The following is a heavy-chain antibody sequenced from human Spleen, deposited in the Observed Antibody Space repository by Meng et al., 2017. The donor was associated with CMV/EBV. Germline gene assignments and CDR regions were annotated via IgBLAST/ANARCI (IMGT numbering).Heavy chain of an antibody. CDR3: ARGAVELERGDYYGMDV. J-gene: IGHJ6*02. V-gene: IGHV1-18*01. CDR2: IIPIFGTA. Sequence: ASVKVSCKASGYTFTDYGISWVRQAPGQGLEWMGGIIPIFGTANYAQKFQGRVTMTTDTSTGTAYMEVRSLKSDDTALYYCARGAVELERGDYYGMDVWGQGTTVTVSS. CDR1: GYTFTDYG. D-gene: IGHD1-1*01.